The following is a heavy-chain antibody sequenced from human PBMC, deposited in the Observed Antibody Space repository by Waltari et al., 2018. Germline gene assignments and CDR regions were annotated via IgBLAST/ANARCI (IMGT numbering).Heavy chain of an antibody. J-gene: IGHJ6*02. Sequence: QVPLQQWGAVLLKPSETLSLTCAVYGGSFSGYFWSWIRQSPGKGLEWIGQINRDGSNKFNPSLKSRVAMSVDTIKSQISLRLSSATAADAAVYYCARVGDYHGSGRFGLDVWGQGTRVTVSS. V-gene: IGHV4-34*01. D-gene: IGHD3-10*01. CDR3: ARVGDYHGSGRFGLDV. CDR2: INRDGSN. CDR1: GGSFSGYF.